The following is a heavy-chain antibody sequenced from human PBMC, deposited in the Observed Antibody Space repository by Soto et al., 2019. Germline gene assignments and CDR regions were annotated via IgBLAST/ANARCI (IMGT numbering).Heavy chain of an antibody. D-gene: IGHD2-2*01. CDR1: GFIFSDRY. J-gene: IGHJ3*01. V-gene: IGHV3-11*01. Sequence: GGSLILSCAASGFIFSDRYMSWILQAPGKGLEWVSYISSGGSAIYYADSVKGRFTISRDNGKNSLYLQMNSLRAEDTAVYYCARVKECSSTSCCGRDAFDLWGQGTLVTVSS. CDR3: ARVKECSSTSCCGRDAFDL. CDR2: ISSGGSAI.